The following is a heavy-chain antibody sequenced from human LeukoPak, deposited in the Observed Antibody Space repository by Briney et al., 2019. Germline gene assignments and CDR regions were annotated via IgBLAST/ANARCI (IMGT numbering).Heavy chain of an antibody. Sequence: PGGSLRLSCAASGFTFSSYSMNWVRQAPGKGLEWISYISSSSDTIYYADSVKGRITISRDNAENSLYLEMNSLRTEDTAVYYCARRHTAGYYLDAFDLWGQGTLVTVFS. D-gene: IGHD3-22*01. J-gene: IGHJ3*01. CDR2: ISSSSDTI. CDR1: GFTFSSYS. V-gene: IGHV3-48*01. CDR3: ARRHTAGYYLDAFDL.